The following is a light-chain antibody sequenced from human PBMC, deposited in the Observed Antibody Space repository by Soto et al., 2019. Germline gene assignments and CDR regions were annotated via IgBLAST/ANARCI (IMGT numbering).Light chain of an antibody. CDR3: SSYASDSSLV. V-gene: IGLV2-14*01. Sequence: QSALTQPASVSGSPGQSITISCTGASGDIGGSNYVSWFQQHPGKAPKLMIYEVINRPSGVSNRFSGSKSGNTASLTISGLQTEDEADYYCSSYASDSSLVFGTGTKVTVL. CDR2: EVI. J-gene: IGLJ1*01. CDR1: SGDIGGSNY.